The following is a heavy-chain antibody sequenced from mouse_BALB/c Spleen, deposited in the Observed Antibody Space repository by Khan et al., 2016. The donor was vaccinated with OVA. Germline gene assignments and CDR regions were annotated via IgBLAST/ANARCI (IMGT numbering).Heavy chain of an antibody. CDR1: GYTFTSFW. CDR3: TRDRIDY. CDR2: INPTSGYT. V-gene: IGHV1-7*01. J-gene: IGHJ2*01. Sequence: QVQLKQSGAELAKPGASVKMSCKASGYTFTSFWMHWVKQRPGQGLEWIGYINPTSGYTDYNEKFKDRATFSADKSSSTAYMQLSSLTSEDAAVYLCTRDRIDYWGQGTTLTVSS.